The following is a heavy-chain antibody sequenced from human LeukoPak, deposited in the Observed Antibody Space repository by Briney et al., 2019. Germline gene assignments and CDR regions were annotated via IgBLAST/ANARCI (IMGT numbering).Heavy chain of an antibody. CDR1: GGTFSSYA. CDR3: ARESWEHSGYDSGYY. Sequence: ASVKVSCKASGGTFSSYAISWVRQAPGQGLEWMGGIIPIFGTANYAQKFQGRVTITADESTSTAYMELSSLRSEDTAVYYCARESWEHSGYDSGYYWGQGTLVTVSS. D-gene: IGHD5-12*01. J-gene: IGHJ4*02. CDR2: IIPIFGTA. V-gene: IGHV1-69*13.